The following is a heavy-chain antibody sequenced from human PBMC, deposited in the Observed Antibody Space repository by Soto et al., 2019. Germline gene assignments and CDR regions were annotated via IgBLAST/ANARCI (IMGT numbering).Heavy chain of an antibody. CDR1: GGSIKSYY. Sequence: SVSLSLTCTVCGGSIKSYYWTWIRQPTGKGLQWIGYISYSGSTNYNPSLKSRVTISVDTSKNQCSLKLSSVTAADTAVYYCARPIAAPTDFDYWGQRTLGTVSS. J-gene: IGHJ4*02. CDR3: ARPIAAPTDFDY. D-gene: IGHD6-6*01. V-gene: IGHV4-59*01. CDR2: ISYSGST.